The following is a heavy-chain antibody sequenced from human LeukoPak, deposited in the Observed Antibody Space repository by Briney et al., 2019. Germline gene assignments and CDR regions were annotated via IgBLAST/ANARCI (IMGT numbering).Heavy chain of an antibody. CDR3: AKGLLGYCSSTSCLKGFDY. V-gene: IGHV3-23*01. CDR1: GFTFSSYA. CDR2: ISGSGGST. J-gene: IGHJ4*02. D-gene: IGHD2-2*01. Sequence: GGSLRLSCAASGFTFSSYAMSWVRQAPGKGLEWVSAISGSGGSTYYADSAKGRFTISRDNSKNTLYLQMNSLRAEDTAVYYCAKGLLGYCSSTSCLKGFDYWGQGALVTVSS.